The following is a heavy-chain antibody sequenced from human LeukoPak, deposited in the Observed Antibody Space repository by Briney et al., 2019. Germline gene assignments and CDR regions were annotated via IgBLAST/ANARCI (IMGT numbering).Heavy chain of an antibody. CDR1: GGSISSGGYS. CDR2: IYHSGST. CDR3: ARSYVDVYGGNSGYYYYMDV. D-gene: IGHD4-23*01. V-gene: IGHV4-30-2*01. J-gene: IGHJ6*03. Sequence: SETLSLTCAVSGGSISSGGYSWSWIRQPPGKGLEWIGYIYHSGSTYYNPSLKSRVTISVDTSKNQFSLKLSCVTAADTAVYYCARSYVDVYGGNSGYYYYMDVWGKGTTVTVSS.